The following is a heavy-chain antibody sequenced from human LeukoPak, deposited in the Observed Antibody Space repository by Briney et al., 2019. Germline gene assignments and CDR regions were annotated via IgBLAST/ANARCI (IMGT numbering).Heavy chain of an antibody. CDR3: ARVYGDYGSWFDP. CDR1: GGSINNSNYY. J-gene: IGHJ5*02. Sequence: PSETLSLTCTVSGGSINNSNYYWGWIRQPPGKGLEWIGSIYYSGSTYYNPSLKSRVTIFVDTSKNQFSLKMNSVTAADTAVYYCARVYGDYGSWFDPWGQGILVTVSS. V-gene: IGHV4-39*01. CDR2: IYYSGST. D-gene: IGHD4-17*01.